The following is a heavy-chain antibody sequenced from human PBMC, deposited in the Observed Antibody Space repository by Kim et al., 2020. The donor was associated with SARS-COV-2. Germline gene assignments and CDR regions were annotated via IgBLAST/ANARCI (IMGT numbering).Heavy chain of an antibody. J-gene: IGHJ5*02. D-gene: IGHD3-9*01. V-gene: IGHV1-46*01. Sequence: AQKFQGRVTMTRDTSTSTVYMELSSLRSEDTAVYYCARDLGTGYKIWFDPWGQGTLVTVSS. CDR3: ARDLGTGYKIWFDP.